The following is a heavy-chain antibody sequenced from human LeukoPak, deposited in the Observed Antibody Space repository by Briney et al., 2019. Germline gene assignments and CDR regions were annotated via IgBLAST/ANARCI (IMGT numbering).Heavy chain of an antibody. Sequence: GESLKISCKGSGYSFTSYWIGWVRQMPGKGLEWMGIIYPGDSDTRYDPSFQGQVTISADKSISTAYPQWSSLKASDTAMYYCARHQGVDTAMVPFDYWGQGTLVTVSS. CDR3: ARHQGVDTAMVPFDY. J-gene: IGHJ4*02. D-gene: IGHD5-18*01. V-gene: IGHV5-51*01. CDR2: IYPGDSDT. CDR1: GYSFTSYW.